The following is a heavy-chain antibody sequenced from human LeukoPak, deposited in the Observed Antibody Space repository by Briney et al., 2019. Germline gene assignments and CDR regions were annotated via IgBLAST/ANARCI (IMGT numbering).Heavy chain of an antibody. CDR1: GITFSSYA. Sequence: GGSLRLSCAASGITFSSYAMHWVRQAPGKGPEWVAVISYDGSNKYYADSVKGRFTISRDNSKNTLYLQMNSLRAEDTAVYYCAREGIEGYFDYWGQGTLVTVSS. CDR2: ISYDGSNK. D-gene: IGHD1-26*01. V-gene: IGHV3-30-3*01. CDR3: AREGIEGYFDY. J-gene: IGHJ4*02.